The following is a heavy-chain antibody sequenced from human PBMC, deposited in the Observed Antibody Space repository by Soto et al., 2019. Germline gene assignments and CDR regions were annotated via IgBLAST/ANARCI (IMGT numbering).Heavy chain of an antibody. Sequence: GGSLRLSCAASGFIFSSYSMNWVRQAPGKGLEWVSHISTSSNTIDYADSVKGRFTISRDNAKNSLYLQLNSLRAEDTVVYYCARDSWYCSSTSCFIDYWGQGALVTVSS. CDR3: ARDSWYCSSTSCFIDY. J-gene: IGHJ4*02. V-gene: IGHV3-48*01. CDR1: GFIFSSYS. CDR2: ISTSSNTI. D-gene: IGHD2-2*01.